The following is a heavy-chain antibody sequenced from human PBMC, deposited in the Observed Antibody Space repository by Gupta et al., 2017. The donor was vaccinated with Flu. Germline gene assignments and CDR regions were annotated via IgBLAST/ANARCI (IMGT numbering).Heavy chain of an antibody. D-gene: IGHD3-10*01. CDR3: AKDIYRGSDAGPFDH. V-gene: IGHV3-9*01. Sequence: APGKGLEWVSTINWNSDTIEYADSVKGRFTISRDNAKNSLFLQMNSLRADDTAFYYCAKDIYRGSDAGPFDHWGQGTLVTVSS. CDR2: INWNSDTI. J-gene: IGHJ4*02.